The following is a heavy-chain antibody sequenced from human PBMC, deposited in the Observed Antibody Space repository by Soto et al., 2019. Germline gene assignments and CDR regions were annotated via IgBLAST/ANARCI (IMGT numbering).Heavy chain of an antibody. D-gene: IGHD2-21*01. Sequence: GGSLRLSCAASGFTFDDYGMSWVRQAPGKGLEWVSGITWNGGSTGYADSGKGRFTISRDNAKNSLYLQMNSLRAEDTALYHCARYSSNWFDPWGQGTLVTVSS. J-gene: IGHJ5*02. CDR3: ARYSSNWFDP. CDR1: GFTFDDYG. V-gene: IGHV3-20*01. CDR2: ITWNGGST.